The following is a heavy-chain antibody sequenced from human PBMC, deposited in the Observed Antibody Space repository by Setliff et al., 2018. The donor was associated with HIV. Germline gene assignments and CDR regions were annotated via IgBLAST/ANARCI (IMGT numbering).Heavy chain of an antibody. V-gene: IGHV2-5*02. Sequence: SGPTLVNPTQTLTLTCAFSGFSHSTSGVGVGWIRQPPGKALEWLALIYWDDDKYYSPSLKSRLTVTKDTSKNQVDLTMTNMDPVDTAKYYCAHRAIRPGYYYVDVWGNGTTVTVSS. J-gene: IGHJ6*03. CDR3: AHRAIRPGYYYVDV. CDR2: IYWDDDK. D-gene: IGHD2-2*02. CDR1: GFSHSTSGVG.